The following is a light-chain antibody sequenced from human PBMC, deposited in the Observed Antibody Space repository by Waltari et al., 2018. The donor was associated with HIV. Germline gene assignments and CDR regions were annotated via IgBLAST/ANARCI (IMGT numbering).Light chain of an antibody. J-gene: IGLJ3*02. Sequence: QSALTQPASVSGSPGQSITISCTGTSFDVGDSNYVSWYQQHPGKAPKLLIYEVTNRPSGVSNRFSGSKSGNTASLTISGLQAEDEADYYCISYRSGFTLMFGRGTKLTVL. V-gene: IGLV2-14*01. CDR3: ISYRSGFTLM. CDR2: EVT. CDR1: SFDVGDSNY.